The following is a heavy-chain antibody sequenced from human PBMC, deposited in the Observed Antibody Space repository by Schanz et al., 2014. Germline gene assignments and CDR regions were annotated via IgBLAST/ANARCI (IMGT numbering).Heavy chain of an antibody. V-gene: IGHV3-74*01. CDR1: GFTFSVYW. J-gene: IGHJ4*02. D-gene: IGHD6-13*01. CDR3: AKERIAAAWTFDY. Sequence: EVQLVESGGGLVQPGGSLRLSCAASGFTFSVYWMHWVRQPPGEGLVSVSRISGDGTTTSYADSVKGRFTISRDNSKNTLYLQMSSLRTEDTAVYYCAKERIAAAWTFDYWGQGTLVTVSS. CDR2: ISGDGTTT.